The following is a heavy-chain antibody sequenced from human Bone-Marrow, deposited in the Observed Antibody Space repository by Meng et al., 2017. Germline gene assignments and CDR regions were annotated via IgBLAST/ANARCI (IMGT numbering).Heavy chain of an antibody. V-gene: IGHV3-74*03. D-gene: IGHD3-9*01. CDR3: ARDADWVIFDH. Sequence: GGSLRLSCAASGFTFSSYAMSWVRQAPGKGLEWVSRINTDASSTTYADSVKGRFTISRDDAKNTVYLQMNSLRAEDTAVYYCARDADWVIFDHWGQGALVTVSS. J-gene: IGHJ4*02. CDR2: INTDASST. CDR1: GFTFSSYA.